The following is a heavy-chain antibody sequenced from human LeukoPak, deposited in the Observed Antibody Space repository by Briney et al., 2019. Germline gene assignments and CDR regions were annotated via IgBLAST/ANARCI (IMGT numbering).Heavy chain of an antibody. V-gene: IGHV5-51*01. CDR2: IYPGDSDT. CDR3: ARHAYCGGDCYSFIDP. Sequence: GESLKISGKGSGYSFTSYWIGWVGQMPGKGLEWMGIIYPGDSDTRCSLSFQGQVTISADKSISTAYLQWSSLKASDTAMYYCARHAYCGGDCYSFIDPWGQGTLVTVSS. CDR1: GYSFTSYW. J-gene: IGHJ5*02. D-gene: IGHD2-21*02.